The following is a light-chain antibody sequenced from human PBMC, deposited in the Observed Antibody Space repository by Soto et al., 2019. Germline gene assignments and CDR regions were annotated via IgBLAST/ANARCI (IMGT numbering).Light chain of an antibody. CDR3: LQSDSFPHT. CDR2: AAS. J-gene: IGKJ2*01. CDR1: QGISSC. Sequence: DIQMTQSPSSVSASVGDRVTLTCRASQGISSCLAWYQQKPGKAPKLLIYAASSLQSGVPSRFSGSGSRTHFTLTISSRQPEDSATYYCLQSDSFPHTFGQGTKLEIK. V-gene: IGKV1-12*01.